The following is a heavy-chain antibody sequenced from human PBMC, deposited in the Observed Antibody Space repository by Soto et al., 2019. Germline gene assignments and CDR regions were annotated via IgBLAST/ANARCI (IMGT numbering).Heavy chain of an antibody. CDR1: GFRFNTYW. D-gene: IGHD6-19*01. Sequence: EVQLVESGGGLVQPGGSLRLSCVGSGFRFNTYWMRWVRQAPGQGLEWLAHVHPDGSQMFYVDSIKDRFTVSRNNAKNSVYLQMKSLTVEDTAVYYCARAVDFVSDYWGHGPLVTVSS. J-gene: IGHJ4*01. V-gene: IGHV3-7*03. CDR3: ARAVDFVSDY. CDR2: VHPDGSQM.